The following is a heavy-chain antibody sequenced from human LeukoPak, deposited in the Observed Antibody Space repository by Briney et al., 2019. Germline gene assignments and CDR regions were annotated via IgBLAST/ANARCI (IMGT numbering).Heavy chain of an antibody. CDR1: GFTFSSYG. V-gene: IGHV3-30*18. CDR2: ISYDGSNK. D-gene: IGHD5-24*01. Sequence: GGSLRLSCAASGFTFSSYGMHWVRQAPGKGLEWVAVISYDGSNKYYADSVKGRFTISRDNSKNTLYLQMNSLRAEDTAVYYCAKSRGRWLQSHVFDYWGQGTLVTVSS. CDR3: AKSRGRWLQSHVFDY. J-gene: IGHJ4*02.